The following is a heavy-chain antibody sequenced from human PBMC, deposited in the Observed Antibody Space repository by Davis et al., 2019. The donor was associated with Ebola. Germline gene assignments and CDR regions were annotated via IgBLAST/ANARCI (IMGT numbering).Heavy chain of an antibody. Sequence: GESLKISCAASGFTFSYCDMSRVRQAPGKGLEWVSTLGTSADTYYADSVKGRFTISRDNSKNTLYLQMNGLRVEDTAIYYCAKDASNIWFDIWGQGTNVTVSS. CDR2: LGTSADT. V-gene: IGHV3-23*01. CDR1: GFTFSYCD. D-gene: IGHD2-15*01. CDR3: AKDASNIWFDI. J-gene: IGHJ3*02.